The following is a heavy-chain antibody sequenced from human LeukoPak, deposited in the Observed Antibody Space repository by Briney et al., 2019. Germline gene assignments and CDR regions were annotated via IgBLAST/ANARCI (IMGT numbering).Heavy chain of an antibody. D-gene: IGHD3-10*01. J-gene: IGHJ4*02. CDR3: AREKGELLIDY. CDR2: IYYSGST. V-gene: IGHV4-59*01. CDR1: GGSISSYY. Sequence: SETLSLTCTVSGGSISSYYWSWIRQPPGKGLEWIGYIYYSGSTNYNPSLKSRVTISVDTSKNQFSLKLSSVTAADTAVYYCAREKGELLIDYWGQGTLVTVSS.